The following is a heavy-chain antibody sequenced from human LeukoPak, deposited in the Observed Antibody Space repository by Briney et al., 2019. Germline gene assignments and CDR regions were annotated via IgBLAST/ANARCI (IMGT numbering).Heavy chain of an antibody. Sequence: ASVKVSCKASGYTFTGYYMHWVRQAPGQGLEWMGWINPNSGGTKYAQKFQGRVTMTRDTSISTAYTELSSLRSDDTAVYYCARVWNYHDSSGYLEYFQEWGQGTLVTVSS. V-gene: IGHV1-2*02. CDR1: GYTFTGYY. D-gene: IGHD3-22*01. CDR3: ARVWNYHDSSGYLEYFQE. CDR2: INPNSGGT. J-gene: IGHJ1*01.